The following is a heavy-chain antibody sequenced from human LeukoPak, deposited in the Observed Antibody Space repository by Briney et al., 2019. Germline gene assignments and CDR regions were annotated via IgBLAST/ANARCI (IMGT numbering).Heavy chain of an antibody. CDR3: ARLKTWGGTQPYDY. J-gene: IGHJ4*02. CDR1: GGSISSSSYY. V-gene: IGHV4-39*07. CDR2: IYYSGST. D-gene: IGHD2-21*01. Sequence: SETLSLTCTVSGGSISSSSYYWGWIRQPPGKGLEWIRSIYYSGSTYYNPSLKSRVTISVDTSKNQFSLELRSVTAADTAVYYCARLKTWGGTQPYDYWGQGTLVTVSS.